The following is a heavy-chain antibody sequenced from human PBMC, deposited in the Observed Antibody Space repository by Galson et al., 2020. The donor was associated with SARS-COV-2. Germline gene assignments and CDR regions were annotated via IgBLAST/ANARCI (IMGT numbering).Heavy chain of an antibody. J-gene: IGHJ3*02. V-gene: IGHV4-30-4*07. CDR3: ARSLYKYYFDSSGSKDAFDI. CDR1: GGSISSGGYS. CDR2: FYCSGST. D-gene: IGHD3-22*01. Sequence: SETLSLTCAVSGGSISSGGYSRSWIRQPPGKGLEWIGYFYCSGSTYYNPSLKSRVTISVDTSKNQFSLKLSSVTAADTAVYYCARSLYKYYFDSSGSKDAFDIWGQGTMVTVSS.